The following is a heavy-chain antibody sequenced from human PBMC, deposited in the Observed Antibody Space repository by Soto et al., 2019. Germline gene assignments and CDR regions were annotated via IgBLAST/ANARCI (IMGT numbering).Heavy chain of an antibody. D-gene: IGHD2-15*01. Sequence: PSETLSLTCTVSGGSISSYYWSWIRQPAGKGLEWIGCIYTSGSTNYNPSLKSRVTMSVDTSKNQFSLKLSSVTAADTAVYYCARVCSGGSCYAGYYYGMDVWGQGTTVTVSS. CDR3: ARVCSGGSCYAGYYYGMDV. CDR2: IYTSGST. CDR1: GGSISSYY. J-gene: IGHJ6*02. V-gene: IGHV4-4*07.